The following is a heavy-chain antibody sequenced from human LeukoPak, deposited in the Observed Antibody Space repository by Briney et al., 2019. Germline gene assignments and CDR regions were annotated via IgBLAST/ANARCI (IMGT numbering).Heavy chain of an antibody. CDR2: ISGSGGST. D-gene: IGHD2-15*01. Sequence: GGSLRLSCAASGFTFRSYAMTWVRQAPGKGLEWVSAISGSGGSTSYADSVKGRFTISRDNSKNTLYLQMDSLRAEDTAVYYCARQLGYCSDGSCYFEYWGQGTLVTVSS. J-gene: IGHJ4*02. CDR1: GFTFRSYA. CDR3: ARQLGYCSDGSCYFEY. V-gene: IGHV3-23*01.